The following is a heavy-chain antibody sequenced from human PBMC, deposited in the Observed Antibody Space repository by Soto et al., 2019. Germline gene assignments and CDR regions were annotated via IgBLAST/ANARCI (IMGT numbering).Heavy chain of an antibody. V-gene: IGHV1-69*13. D-gene: IGHD2-2*01. CDR3: ARGIVPAAIWSWFDP. CDR2: IIPIFGTA. J-gene: IGHJ5*02. CDR1: GGTFSSYA. Sequence: SVKVSCKASGGTFSSYASSWVRQAPGQGLEWMGGIIPIFGTANYAQKFQGRVTITADESTSTAYMELSSLRSEDTAVYYCARGIVPAAIWSWFDPWGQGTLVTVSS.